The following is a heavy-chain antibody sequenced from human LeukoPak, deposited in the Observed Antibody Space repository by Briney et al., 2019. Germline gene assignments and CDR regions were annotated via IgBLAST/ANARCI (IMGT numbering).Heavy chain of an antibody. Sequence: SDTLSLTCTVFGGSISSSVYLWAWVRQSPGKGLELIGSIHYSGSTYYNPSLKSRVTIAVHTSKNQFSLNLRSVTAADTAVYYCLTSHGAYWGQGTLVTVSS. J-gene: IGHJ4*02. D-gene: IGHD3-10*01. CDR1: GGSISSSVYL. CDR2: IHYSGST. V-gene: IGHV4-39*01. CDR3: LTSHGAY.